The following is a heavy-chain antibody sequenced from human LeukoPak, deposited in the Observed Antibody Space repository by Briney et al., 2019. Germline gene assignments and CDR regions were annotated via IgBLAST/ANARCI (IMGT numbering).Heavy chain of an antibody. CDR1: QFRFSFSHYG. CDR3: AKDAQRGFDYSNSLEY. CDR2: IWSDATNQ. V-gene: IGHV3-33*06. J-gene: IGHJ4*02. D-gene: IGHD4-11*01. Sequence: PGKSLTLSCVASQFRFSFSHYGMHWVRQAPGRGLEWVAVIWSDATNQYYADSVKGRFTISRDNSQNTVYLQMNSLRVEDTAVYFCAKDAQRGFDYSNSLEYWGQGTLVTVSS.